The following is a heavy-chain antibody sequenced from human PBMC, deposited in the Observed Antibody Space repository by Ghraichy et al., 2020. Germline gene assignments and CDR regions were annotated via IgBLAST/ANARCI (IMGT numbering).Heavy chain of an antibody. J-gene: IGHJ6*02. D-gene: IGHD6-19*01. CDR3: AREQWLVERGGMDV. Sequence: SETLSLTCAVYGGSFSGYYWSWIRQPPGKGLEWIGEINHSGSTNYNPSLKSRVTISVDTSKNQFSLKLSSVTAADTAVYYCAREQWLVERGGMDVWGQGTTVTVSS. CDR1: GGSFSGYY. CDR2: INHSGST. V-gene: IGHV4-34*01.